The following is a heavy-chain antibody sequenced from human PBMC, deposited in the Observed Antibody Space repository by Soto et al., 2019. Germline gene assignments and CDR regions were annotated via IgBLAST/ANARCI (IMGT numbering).Heavy chain of an antibody. V-gene: IGHV1-18*04. Sequence: KLVQSGAEVKKPGASVRVSCKASGYIFTDYGISWVRQAPGQGLEWMGWISGYNADTSYAQRLQDRVKMTIDTSTRTAYMELRSLTSDDTAVYYCARDLRWSSGWAFDYWGQGTLVTVSS. CDR2: ISGYNADT. CDR3: ARDLRWSSGWAFDY. D-gene: IGHD6-19*01. CDR1: GYIFTDYG. J-gene: IGHJ4*02.